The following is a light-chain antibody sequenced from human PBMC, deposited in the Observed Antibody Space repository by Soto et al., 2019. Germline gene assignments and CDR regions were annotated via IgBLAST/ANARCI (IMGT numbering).Light chain of an antibody. V-gene: IGKV4-1*01. Sequence: DIVMTQSPDSLAVSLGESATINCKSSQSVLYSSNNKNYLAWYQQKPGQPPKLLIYWASTRESGVPDRFSGSGSGTDFTLTISSLQAEDVAVYYCQQYYSIPLTVXGRTKVDNK. CDR3: QQYYSIPLT. CDR2: WAS. CDR1: QSVLYSSNNKNY. J-gene: IGKJ4*01.